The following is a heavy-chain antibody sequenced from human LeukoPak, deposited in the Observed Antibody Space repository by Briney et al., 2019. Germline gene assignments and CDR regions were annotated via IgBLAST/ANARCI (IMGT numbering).Heavy chain of an antibody. CDR3: ARVYGYNYWYFDL. D-gene: IGHD5-24*01. CDR2: IYYSGNT. Sequence: PSETLSLTCTVSGGSISIGGYYWSWIRQHPGKGLEWIGYIYYSGNTKYNPSLKSRATISEDTSKKQFSLKLNSVTAADTAVYYCARVYGYNYWYFDLWGRGTLVTVSS. J-gene: IGHJ2*01. V-gene: IGHV4-61*08. CDR1: GGSISIGGYY.